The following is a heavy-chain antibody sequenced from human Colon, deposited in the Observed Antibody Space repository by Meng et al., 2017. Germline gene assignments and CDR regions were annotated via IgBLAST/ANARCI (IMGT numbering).Heavy chain of an antibody. Sequence: GESLKISCVASGFNFKTYDMTWVRQAPGKGLEWVSGISASGDKTYYADAVKGRLTISRDNSKNTLYLQMNSLRGEDTALYYCAKEAPTPGDYWGQGTVVTVSS. CDR3: AKEAPTPGDY. CDR1: GFNFKTYD. V-gene: IGHV3-23*01. D-gene: IGHD2-15*01. J-gene: IGHJ4*02. CDR2: ISASGDKT.